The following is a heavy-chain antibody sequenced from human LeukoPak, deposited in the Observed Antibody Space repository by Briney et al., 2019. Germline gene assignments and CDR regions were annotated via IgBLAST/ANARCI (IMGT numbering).Heavy chain of an antibody. CDR1: GYTFTGYY. CDR3: ASLPSGGSNDAFDI. CDR2: INPNSGGT. Sequence: ASVKVSCKASGYTFTGYYLHWVRQAPGQGLEWMGWINPNSGGTNYAQKFQGRVTMTRDTSISTVYMELSRLRSDDTAVYYCASLPSGGSNDAFDIWGQGTMVTVPS. V-gene: IGHV1-2*02. J-gene: IGHJ3*02. D-gene: IGHD3-10*01.